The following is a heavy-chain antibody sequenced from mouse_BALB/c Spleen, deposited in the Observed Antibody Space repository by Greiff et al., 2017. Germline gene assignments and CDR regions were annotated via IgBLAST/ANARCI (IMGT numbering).Heavy chain of an antibody. V-gene: IGHV7-3*02. J-gene: IGHJ1*01. CDR2: IRNKANGYTT. D-gene: IGHD4-1*01. Sequence: EVKLVESGGGLVQPGGSLRLSCATSGFTFTDYYMSWVRQPPGKALEWLGFIRNKANGYTTEYSASVKGRFTISRDNSQSILYLQMNTLRAEDSATYYCAINWDYWYFDVWGAGTTVTVSS. CDR1: GFTFTDYY. CDR3: AINWDYWYFDV.